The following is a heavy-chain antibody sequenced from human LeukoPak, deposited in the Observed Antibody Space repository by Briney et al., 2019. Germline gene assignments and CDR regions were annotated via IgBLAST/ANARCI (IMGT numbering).Heavy chain of an antibody. D-gene: IGHD6-19*01. CDR3: ARDYLAVAGTYDYYYYYYMDV. CDR2: ISSSSSYI. J-gene: IGHJ6*03. CDR1: GFTFSSYS. Sequence: GGSLRLSCAASGFTFSSYSMNWVRQAPGKGLEWVSSISSSSSYIYYADSVKGRFTISRDNAKNSLYLQMNSLRAEDTAVYYCARDYLAVAGTYDYYYYYYMDVWGKGTTVTVSS. V-gene: IGHV3-21*01.